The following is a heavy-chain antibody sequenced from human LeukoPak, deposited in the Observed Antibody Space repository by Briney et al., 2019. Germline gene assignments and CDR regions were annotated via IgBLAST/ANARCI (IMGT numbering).Heavy chain of an antibody. CDR3: AREEKWELRGFDY. CDR2: IYSGGST. J-gene: IGHJ4*02. CDR1: GFTFSSYA. V-gene: IGHV3-53*01. Sequence: GGSLRLSCAASGFTFSSYAVTWVRQAPGKGLEWVSVIYSGGSTYYADSVKGRFTISRDNSKNTLYLQMNSLRAEDTAVYYCAREEKWELRGFDYWGQGTLVTVSS. D-gene: IGHD1-26*01.